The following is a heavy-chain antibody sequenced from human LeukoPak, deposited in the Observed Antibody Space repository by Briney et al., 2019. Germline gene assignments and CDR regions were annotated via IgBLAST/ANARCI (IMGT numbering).Heavy chain of an antibody. Sequence: SQTLSLTCTVSGGSISSGSYYWSWIRQPAGKGLEWIGRIYTSGSTNYNPSLKSRVTISVDTSKNQFSLKLSSVTAADTAVYYCARGSYSGSYYPFDYWGRGTLVTVSS. CDR1: GGSISSGSYY. D-gene: IGHD1-26*01. J-gene: IGHJ4*02. CDR3: ARGSYSGSYYPFDY. CDR2: IYTSGST. V-gene: IGHV4-61*02.